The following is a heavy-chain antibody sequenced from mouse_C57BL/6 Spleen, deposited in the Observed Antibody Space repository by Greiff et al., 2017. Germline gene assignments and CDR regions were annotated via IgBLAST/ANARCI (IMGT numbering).Heavy chain of an antibody. CDR2: IDPETGGT. Sequence: VQGVESGAELVRPGASVTLSCKASGYTFTDYEMHWVKQTPVHGLEWIGAIDPETGGTAYNQKFKGKAILTADKSSSTAYMELRILTSDDSAVYYCTRSCVYGNYGYCDVWGTGTTVTVSS. V-gene: IGHV1-15*01. D-gene: IGHD2-1*01. CDR1: GYTFTDYE. J-gene: IGHJ1*03. CDR3: TRSCVYGNYGYCDV.